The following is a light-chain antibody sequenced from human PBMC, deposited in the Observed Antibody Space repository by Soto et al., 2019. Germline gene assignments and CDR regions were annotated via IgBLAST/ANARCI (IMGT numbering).Light chain of an antibody. J-gene: IGLJ2*01. CDR1: SGHSSYA. CDR2: LNSDGSH. CDR3: QTWGTGISVV. Sequence: QPVLTQSPSASASLGASVKLTCTLSSGHSSYAIAWHQQQPEKGPRYLMKLNSDGSHSKGDGIPDRFSGSSSGAERYLTISSLQSGDEADYYCQTWGTGISVVFGGGTKLTVL. V-gene: IGLV4-69*01.